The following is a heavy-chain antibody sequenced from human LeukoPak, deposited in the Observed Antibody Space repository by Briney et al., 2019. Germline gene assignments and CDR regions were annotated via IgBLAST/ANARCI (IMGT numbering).Heavy chain of an antibody. Sequence: PSETLSLTCTVSGGSISSYYWSWIRQPAGKGLEWIGRIYTSGSTNYNPSLKSRVTIFVDTSKNQFSLKLSSVTAADTAVYYCARSPMYNWNDVYFFDYWGQGTLVTVSS. D-gene: IGHD1-1*01. CDR3: ARSPMYNWNDVYFFDY. V-gene: IGHV4-4*07. CDR2: IYTSGST. J-gene: IGHJ4*02. CDR1: GGSISSYY.